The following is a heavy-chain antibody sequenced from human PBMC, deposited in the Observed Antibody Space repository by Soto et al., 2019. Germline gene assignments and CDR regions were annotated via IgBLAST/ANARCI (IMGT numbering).Heavy chain of an antibody. V-gene: IGHV4-34*01. D-gene: IGHD2-15*01. CDR2: INQYGTT. Sequence: QVQLQQWGAGLLKPSETLSLICAVSGESLSDHYWSWIRQSPGKGLDWIGDINQYGTTNYNPSLKSRVTISADTSKNQFFLRLTSVTAADTAVYYCARGAHISVVTRCFDPWGQGTLVTVSS. J-gene: IGHJ5*02. CDR1: GESLSDHY. CDR3: ARGAHISVVTRCFDP.